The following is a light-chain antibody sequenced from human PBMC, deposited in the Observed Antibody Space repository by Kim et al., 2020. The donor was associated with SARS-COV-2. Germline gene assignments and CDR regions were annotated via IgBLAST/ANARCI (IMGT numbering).Light chain of an antibody. CDR1: QSVSNSF. CDR3: QQYGTTQYT. Sequence: EIVLTQSPGTLSLSPGEGAALSCRASQSVSNSFLAWYRQRPGQAPSLLIYGASTRATGIPDRFSGSGSGTDFTLTINRLEPEDFAVYYCQQYGTTQYTFGLGTKLEI. CDR2: GAS. J-gene: IGKJ2*01. V-gene: IGKV3-20*01.